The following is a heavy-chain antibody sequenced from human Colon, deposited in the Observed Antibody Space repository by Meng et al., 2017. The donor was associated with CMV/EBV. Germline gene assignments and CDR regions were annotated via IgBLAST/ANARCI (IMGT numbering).Heavy chain of an antibody. CDR2: ISSSTTYI. CDR3: ARGADFDF. D-gene: IGHD4/OR15-4a*01. V-gene: IGHV3-21*01. J-gene: IGHJ4*02. Sequence: GESLKISCAGPGFTFDSYSMNWVRQAPGKGLEWVSSISSSTTYIYYADSLKGRFTVSRDNAKNSLFLQMHGLRAEDTAVYYCARGADFDFWGQGTLVTVSS. CDR1: GFTFDSYS.